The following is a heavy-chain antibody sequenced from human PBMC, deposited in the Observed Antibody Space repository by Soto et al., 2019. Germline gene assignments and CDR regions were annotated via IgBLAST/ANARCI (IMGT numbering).Heavy chain of an antibody. CDR2: ISYDGSNK. Sequence: QVQLVESGGGVVQPGRSLRPSCAASGFTFSSYGMHWVRQAPGKGLEWVAVISYDGSNKYYADSVKGRFTISRDNSKNTLYLQMNSLRAEVTAVYYCAKTYCGGDCFGWFDPWGQETLVTVSS. CDR3: AKTYCGGDCFGWFDP. CDR1: GFTFSSYG. J-gene: IGHJ5*02. V-gene: IGHV3-30*18. D-gene: IGHD2-21*02.